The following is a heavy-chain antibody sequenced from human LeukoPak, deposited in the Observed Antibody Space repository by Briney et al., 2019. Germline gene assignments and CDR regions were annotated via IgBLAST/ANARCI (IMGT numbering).Heavy chain of an antibody. D-gene: IGHD3-10*01. J-gene: IGHJ4*02. CDR1: GFTFSSYW. V-gene: IGHV3-74*01. CDR3: ASAITYYYGSGSYYNLNY. Sequence: PGGSLRLSCAASGFTFSSYWMHWVRQAPGKGLVWVSRINSDGSSTSYADSVKGRFTISRDNAKNTLYLQMNSLRAEDTAVYYCASAITYYYGSGSYYNLNYWGQGTLVTVSS. CDR2: INSDGSST.